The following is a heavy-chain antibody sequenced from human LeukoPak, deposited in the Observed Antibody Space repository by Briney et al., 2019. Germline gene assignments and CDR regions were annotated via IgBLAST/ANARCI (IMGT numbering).Heavy chain of an antibody. V-gene: IGHV3-7*04. CDR1: GFTFSSYW. D-gene: IGHD5-18*01. CDR2: IKQDGSEK. CDR3: AGENTAMPRGDAFDI. Sequence: GGSLRLSCAASGFTFSSYWMSWVRQAPGKGLEWVANIKQDGSEKYYVDSVKGRFTISRDNAKNSLYLQMNSLRAEDTAVYYCAGENTAMPRGDAFDIWGQGTMVTVSS. J-gene: IGHJ3*02.